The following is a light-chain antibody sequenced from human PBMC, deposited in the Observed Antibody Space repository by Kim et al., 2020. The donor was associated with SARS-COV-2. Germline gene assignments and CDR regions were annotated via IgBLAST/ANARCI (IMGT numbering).Light chain of an antibody. J-gene: IGKJ1*01. Sequence: ASVGDRVTITGRASQRIHKWLAWYQQKPGNAPKVLIYDASILESGAPSRFSGSGSGTEFTLTISSLQPDDFATYYCQQYSSYSWTFGQGTKVDIK. CDR1: QRIHKW. CDR2: DAS. V-gene: IGKV1-5*01. CDR3: QQYSSYSWT.